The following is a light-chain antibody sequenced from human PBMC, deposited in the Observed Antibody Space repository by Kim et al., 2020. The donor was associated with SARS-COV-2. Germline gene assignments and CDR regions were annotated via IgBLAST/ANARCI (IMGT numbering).Light chain of an antibody. CDR3: CSYAGTSTLV. V-gene: IGLV2-23*02. CDR2: EVN. CDR1: SSDIGSYNL. Sequence: QSALTQPASVSGSPGQSITISCTGTSSDIGSYNLVSWYQQYPGKAPKFMIYEVNKRPSGVSNRFSGSKSGNTASLTISGLQAEDEADYYCCSYAGTSTLVFGGGTQLTVL. J-gene: IGLJ3*02.